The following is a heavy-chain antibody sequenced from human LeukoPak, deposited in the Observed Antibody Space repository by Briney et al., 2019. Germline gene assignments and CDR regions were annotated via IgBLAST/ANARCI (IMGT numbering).Heavy chain of an antibody. CDR3: ARHSYSGSYYHY. J-gene: IGHJ4*02. V-gene: IGHV4-39*01. CDR2: IYDSGGT. CDR1: GGSISSSTYY. D-gene: IGHD1-26*01. Sequence: SETLSLTCTVSGGSISSSTYYWGWIRQPPGKGLEWIGSIYDSGGTYYNPSLDTILTVSVDTSKNQCSLKLSSVNAADTAVYFCARHSYSGSYYHYWGQGAMVTVSS.